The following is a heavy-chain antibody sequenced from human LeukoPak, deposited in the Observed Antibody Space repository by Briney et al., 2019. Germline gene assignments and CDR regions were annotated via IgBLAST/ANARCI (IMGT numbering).Heavy chain of an antibody. J-gene: IGHJ4*02. V-gene: IGHV3-23*01. Sequence: GGSRRLSCAASGLTSSSFSMSWVRHAPGEGLEWVSTISGSDGSTDYADSVKGRFTISRDNSKNTLYLQMNSLRAEDTAVYYCAKTPYSSGWYPFDYWGQGTLVTVSS. D-gene: IGHD6-19*01. CDR1: GLTSSSFS. CDR2: ISGSDGST. CDR3: AKTPYSSGWYPFDY.